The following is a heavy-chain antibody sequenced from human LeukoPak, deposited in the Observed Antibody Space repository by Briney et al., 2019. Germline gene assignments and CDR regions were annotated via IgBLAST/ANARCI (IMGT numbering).Heavy chain of an antibody. CDR2: ISYDGSNK. D-gene: IGHD3-10*01. Sequence: PGRSLRLSCAASGFTFSSYGMHWARQAPGKGLEWVAVISYDGSNKYYADSVKGRFTISRDNSKNTLYLQMNSLRAEDTAVYYCAKDGSGYYYGSDYWGQGTLVTVSS. CDR3: AKDGSGYYYGSDY. V-gene: IGHV3-30*18. J-gene: IGHJ4*02. CDR1: GFTFSSYG.